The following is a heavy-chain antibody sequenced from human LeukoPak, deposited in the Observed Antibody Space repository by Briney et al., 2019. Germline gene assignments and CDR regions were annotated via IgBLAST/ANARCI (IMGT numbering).Heavy chain of an antibody. CDR3: ARGGGYPMIFGVVIIQDYYYYGMDV. V-gene: IGHV1-8*01. D-gene: IGHD3/OR15-3a*01. CDR2: MNPNSGNT. CDR1: GYTFTSYD. Sequence: ASVKVSCKASGYTFTSYDINWVRQATGQGLGWMGWMNPNSGNTGYAQKFQGRVTMTRNTSISTAYMELSSLRSEDTAVYYCARGGGYPMIFGVVIIQDYYYYGMDVWGQGTTVTVSS. J-gene: IGHJ6*02.